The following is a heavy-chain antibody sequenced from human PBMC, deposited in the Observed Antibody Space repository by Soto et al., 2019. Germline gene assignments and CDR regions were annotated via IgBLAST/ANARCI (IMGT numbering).Heavy chain of an antibody. J-gene: IGHJ6*02. Sequence: QVQLQESGPGLVKPSETLSLTCTVSGGSITNYYCSWFRQPPGKGLEWIGYIQYSGYSAYNLSLKRRVPMSMDTSKTQFSLMLESVTATDTAVYYCARHGFGSLHGLVDVWRQGTTVIVSS. CDR1: GGSITNYY. D-gene: IGHD3-10*01. CDR3: ARHGFGSLHGLVDV. V-gene: IGHV4-59*08. CDR2: IQYSGYS.